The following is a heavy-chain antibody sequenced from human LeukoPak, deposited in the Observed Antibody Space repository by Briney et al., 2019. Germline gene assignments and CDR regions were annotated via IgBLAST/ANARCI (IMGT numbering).Heavy chain of an antibody. J-gene: IGHJ4*02. CDR3: ARHLPVRAGAARFLDY. Sequence: SETLSLTCTVSGGSISGYYWSWIRQPPGKALQWIGYINDSGGTDYNPSLKSRVNISVDMSNNQVSLKLSSVTTADTAIYYCARHLPVRAGAARFLDYWRQGTLVTVSS. CDR1: GGSISGYY. V-gene: IGHV4-59*08. CDR2: INDSGGT. D-gene: IGHD4/OR15-4a*01.